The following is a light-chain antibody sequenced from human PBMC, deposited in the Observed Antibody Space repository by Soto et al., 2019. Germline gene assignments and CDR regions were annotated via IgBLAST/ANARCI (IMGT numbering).Light chain of an antibody. CDR2: DVS. CDR3: TSYTIYSTFL. Sequence: QSALAQPASVSGSPGQSITISCTGTSSDVGGYNYVSWYQQHPGKAPRLMIYDVSNRPSGVSNRLSGSKSGNTASLTISGLQAEDEADYYCTSYTIYSTFLFGTGTKVTVL. J-gene: IGLJ1*01. V-gene: IGLV2-14*01. CDR1: SSDVGGYNY.